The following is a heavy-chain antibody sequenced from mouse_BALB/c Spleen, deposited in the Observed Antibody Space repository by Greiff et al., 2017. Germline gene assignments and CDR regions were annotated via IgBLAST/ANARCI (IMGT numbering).Heavy chain of an antibody. V-gene: IGHV14-3*02. J-gene: IGHJ1*01. CDR1: GFNIKDTY. Sequence: VHVKQSGAELVKPGASVKLSCTASGFNIKDTYMHWVKQRPEQGLEWIGRIDPANGNTKYDPKFQGKATITADTSSNTAYLQLSSLTSEDTAVYYCARGSSYWYFDVWGAGTTVTVSS. D-gene: IGHD1-1*01. CDR3: ARGSSYWYFDV. CDR2: IDPANGNT.